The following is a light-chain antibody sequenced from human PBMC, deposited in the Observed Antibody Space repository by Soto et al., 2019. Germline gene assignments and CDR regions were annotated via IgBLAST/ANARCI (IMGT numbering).Light chain of an antibody. CDR2: SVS. Sequence: EMVLTQYPGTLSLSPGDRATLSCWASQSVSNDYVAWVQQKPGQNPRLLIYSVSSRATGIPDRFSGSGSGTDFTLTISRLETDDFATYYCQQYNSYSWTFGPGTKVDI. CDR3: QQYNSYSWT. CDR1: QSVSNDY. J-gene: IGKJ1*01. V-gene: IGKV3-20*01.